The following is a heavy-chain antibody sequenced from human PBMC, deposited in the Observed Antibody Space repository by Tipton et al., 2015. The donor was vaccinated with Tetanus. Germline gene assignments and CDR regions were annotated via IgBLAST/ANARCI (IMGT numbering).Heavy chain of an antibody. CDR1: GVIFSSYG. CDR2: SWYEGTDK. CDR3: AREADCSGGSCFFGDFAN. Sequence: SLRLSCAASGVIFSSYGIHWVRQAPGKGLEWVAVSWYEGTDKYYADSVNGRFTISRDNSKNTLYLQMNSLRAEDTAVYYCAREADCSGGSCFFGDFANWGQGTQVTVSS. J-gene: IGHJ4*02. D-gene: IGHD2-15*01. V-gene: IGHV3-33*01.